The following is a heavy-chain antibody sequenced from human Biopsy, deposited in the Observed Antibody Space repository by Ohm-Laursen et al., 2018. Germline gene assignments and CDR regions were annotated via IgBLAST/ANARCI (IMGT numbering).Heavy chain of an antibody. J-gene: IGHJ5*01. D-gene: IGHD3-3*01. Sequence: ASVKVSCKASAYSFGDHRIHWVRQAPGQGLEWMGWIDPKSGGTNYAQKFQGRVTMTRDTSISTTYMELRMLTSDDTAVFYCARELGDFWGGRQFDFWGQGTLVTVSS. CDR3: ARELGDFWGGRQFDF. CDR1: AYSFGDHR. CDR2: IDPKSGGT. V-gene: IGHV1-2*02.